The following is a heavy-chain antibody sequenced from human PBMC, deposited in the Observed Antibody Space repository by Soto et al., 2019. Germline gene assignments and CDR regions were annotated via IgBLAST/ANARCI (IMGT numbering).Heavy chain of an antibody. CDR2: INHSVSN. V-gene: IGHV4-34*01. Sequence: SGNPSLTFVFSGGSFNPFYFNWVPQSPGKGLEWIGEINHSVSNNYSPSLKSRVTMSLDTSKNQFSLKLTSVTAADTAVYYCARGGSNDWQVAFDIWGQGTMVTVSS. J-gene: IGHJ3*02. D-gene: IGHD3-9*01. CDR3: ARGGSNDWQVAFDI. CDR1: GGSFNPFY.